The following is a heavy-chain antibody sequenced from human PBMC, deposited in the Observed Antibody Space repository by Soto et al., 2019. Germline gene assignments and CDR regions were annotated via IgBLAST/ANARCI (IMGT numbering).Heavy chain of an antibody. Sequence: SETLSLTCTVSGGSISSGDYYWSWIRQPPGKGLEWIGYIYYSGSTYYNLSLESRLTISVGTSKNQFSLKLSSVTAADTAVYYCARDRRIGTTALFDYWGQGTLVTVSS. V-gene: IGHV4-30-4*01. D-gene: IGHD1-7*01. CDR1: GGSISSGDYY. CDR3: ARDRRIGTTALFDY. CDR2: IYYSGST. J-gene: IGHJ4*02.